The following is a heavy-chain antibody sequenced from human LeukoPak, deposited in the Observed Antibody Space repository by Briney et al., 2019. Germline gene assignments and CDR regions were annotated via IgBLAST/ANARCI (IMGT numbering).Heavy chain of an antibody. CDR2: ISCSSSYI. CDR3: ARAPTPYLQDDGY. CDR1: GFTFSSYT. Sequence: GGSLRFSFAASGFTFSSYTLNWIRQAPGKGLEWVSTISCSSSYIYYADSVKGRFTISRDNAKNSLYLQMNSLRAEDTAVYYCARAPTPYLQDDGYWGQGTLVTVSS. D-gene: IGHD3-3*01. J-gene: IGHJ4*02. V-gene: IGHV3-21*01.